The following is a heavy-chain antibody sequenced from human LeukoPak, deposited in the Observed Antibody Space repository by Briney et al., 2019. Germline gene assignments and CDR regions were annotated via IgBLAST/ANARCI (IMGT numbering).Heavy chain of an antibody. D-gene: IGHD6-13*01. CDR2: IYYSGST. CDR1: GGSISSYY. CDR3: ARVVAAAGIDY. J-gene: IGHJ4*02. V-gene: IGHV4-59*01. Sequence: KPSETLSLTCTVSGGSISSYYWSWIRQPPGKGLEWIGYIYYSGSTNYNPSLKSRVTISVDTSKNQFSLKLSSVTAADTAVYYCARVVAAAGIDYWGQGTLVTVSS.